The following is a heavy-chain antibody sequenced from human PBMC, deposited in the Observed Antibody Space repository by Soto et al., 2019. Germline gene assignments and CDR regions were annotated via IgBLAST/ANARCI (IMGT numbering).Heavy chain of an antibody. J-gene: IGHJ5*02. Sequence: SVKVSCKASGGTFSSYTISWVRQAPGQGLEWMGRIIPISGSTNYAQKFQGWVTMTRDTSTSTAYMELSRLRSDDTAVYYCARGLDIVVVPAAMPTGYFWFDPWGQGTLVTVSS. CDR1: GGTFSSYT. V-gene: IGHV1-69*08. CDR3: ARGLDIVVVPAAMPTGYFWFDP. D-gene: IGHD2-2*03. CDR2: IIPISGST.